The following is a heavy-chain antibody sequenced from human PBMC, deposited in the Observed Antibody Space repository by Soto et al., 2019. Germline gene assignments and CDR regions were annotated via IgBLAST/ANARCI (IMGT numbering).Heavy chain of an antibody. J-gene: IGHJ1*01. Sequence: GGSLRLSCAASGFTFSDFAMSWVRQAPGKGLEWVGDISASGGRTYYADSVNGRFTISRDDSKNSLLLQLNSLRGEDTATYYCASGRGNWGRFEWWGQGALVTVSS. CDR3: ASGRGNWGRFEW. CDR1: GFTFSDFA. D-gene: IGHD7-27*01. CDR2: ISASGGRT. V-gene: IGHV3-23*01.